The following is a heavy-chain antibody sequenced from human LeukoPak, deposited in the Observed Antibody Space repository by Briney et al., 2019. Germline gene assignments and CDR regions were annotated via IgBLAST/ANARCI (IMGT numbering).Heavy chain of an antibody. CDR3: ARLGYSNLPDY. CDR1: GGSINSYY. V-gene: IGHV4-59*08. Sequence: SETLSLTCTVSGGSINSYYWSWIRQPPGRGLEWIGSIHYSGSTSYNPSLRSRVTISVDKSKNQFFLKLSSVTAADTAVYYCARLGYSNLPDYWGQGTLVTVSS. D-gene: IGHD4-11*01. J-gene: IGHJ4*02. CDR2: IHYSGST.